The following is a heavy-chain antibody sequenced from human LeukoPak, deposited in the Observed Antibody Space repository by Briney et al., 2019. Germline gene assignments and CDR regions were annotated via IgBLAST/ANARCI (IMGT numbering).Heavy chain of an antibody. Sequence: GGSLRLSCAASGFTFSNYGMHWVRQAPGKGLEWVAVIWYDGNNKYYADSVKGRFTISRDNSKNTLYLQMNSLRAEDTAVYYCARSYCSGGSCYSFDYWGREPWSPSPQ. CDR1: GFTFSNYG. CDR2: IWYDGNNK. D-gene: IGHD2-15*01. J-gene: IGHJ4*02. CDR3: ARSYCSGGSCYSFDY. V-gene: IGHV3-33*01.